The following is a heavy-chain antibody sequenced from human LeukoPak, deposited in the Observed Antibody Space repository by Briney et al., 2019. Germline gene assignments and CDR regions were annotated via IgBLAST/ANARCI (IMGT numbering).Heavy chain of an antibody. CDR3: ARSGGNWWFDP. Sequence: PSETLSLTCTVSGGSISNYYWSWVRQPPGKGLEWIGYIYDSGSTNYNPSLKSRVTISADTSKNQLSLTLSSATAADTAVYYCARSGGNWWFDPWGQGTLVTVS. J-gene: IGHJ5*02. CDR1: GGSISNYY. V-gene: IGHV4-59*01. CDR2: IYDSGST. D-gene: IGHD2-21*01.